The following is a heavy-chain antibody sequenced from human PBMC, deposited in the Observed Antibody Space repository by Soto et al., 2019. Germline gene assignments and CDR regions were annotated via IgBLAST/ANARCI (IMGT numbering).Heavy chain of an antibody. J-gene: IGHJ4*02. Sequence: PSETLSLTCTVSGGSISSYYWSWMRQPPGKGLEWIGYIYYSGSTNYNPSLKSRVSISVDTSKNQFSLKLSSVTAADTAVYYCARQGRGSSLTADYWGQGTLVTVSS. CDR2: IYYSGST. D-gene: IGHD3-10*01. CDR1: GGSISSYY. CDR3: ARQGRGSSLTADY. V-gene: IGHV4-59*08.